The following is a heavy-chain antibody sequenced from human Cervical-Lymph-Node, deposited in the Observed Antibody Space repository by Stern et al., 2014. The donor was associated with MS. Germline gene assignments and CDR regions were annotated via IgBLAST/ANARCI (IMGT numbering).Heavy chain of an antibody. CDR3: ARDDHDAIYFDH. J-gene: IGHJ4*02. CDR2: IWFGGRLA. D-gene: IGHD1-14*01. V-gene: IGHV3-33*01. CDR1: GFRFGDHG. Sequence: VQLVESGGGVVQPGRSLRLSCTASGFRFGDHGMHWVRQAPGKGLEWVANIWFGGRLATYSDSVRGRFTISRDNSDNTLHLQMHSLRVEDTAVYYCARDDHDAIYFDHWGQGALVTVSS.